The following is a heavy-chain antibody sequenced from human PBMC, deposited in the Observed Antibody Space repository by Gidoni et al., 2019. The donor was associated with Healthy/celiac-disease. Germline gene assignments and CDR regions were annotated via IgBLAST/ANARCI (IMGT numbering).Heavy chain of an antibody. CDR1: GFTFSSYW. Sequence: EVQLVESGGGLVQPGGSLRLSCAASGFTFSSYWMSWVRQAPGKGLEWVANIKKDGSEKYYVDSVKGRFTISRDNAKNSLYLQMNSLRAEDTAVYYCARDGQQLVGGVDYWGQGTLVTVSS. CDR2: IKKDGSEK. V-gene: IGHV3-7*04. D-gene: IGHD6-13*01. CDR3: ARDGQQLVGGVDY. J-gene: IGHJ4*02.